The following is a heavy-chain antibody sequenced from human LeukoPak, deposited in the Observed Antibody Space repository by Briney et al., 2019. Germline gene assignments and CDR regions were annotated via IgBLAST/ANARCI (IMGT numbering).Heavy chain of an antibody. V-gene: IGHV4-31*03. CDR3: ARLIAVAGTYWYFDL. D-gene: IGHD6-19*01. CDR1: GGSIRSGGYY. Sequence: SETLSLTCTVSGGSIRSGGYYWSWIRQHPGKGLEWIGYIYYSGSTYYNPSLKSRVTISVDTSKNQFSLKLSSVTAADTAVYYCARLIAVAGTYWYFDLWGRGTLVTVSS. J-gene: IGHJ2*01. CDR2: IYYSGST.